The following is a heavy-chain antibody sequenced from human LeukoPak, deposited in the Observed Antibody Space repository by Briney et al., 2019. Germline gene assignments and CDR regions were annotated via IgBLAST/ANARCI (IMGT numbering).Heavy chain of an antibody. D-gene: IGHD2-2*01. CDR2: INHSGST. CDR3: ARGYCSSTSCYPLYYYYGMDV. J-gene: IGHJ6*02. V-gene: IGHV4-34*01. CDR1: GGSFSGYY. Sequence: SETLSLARAVYGGSFSGYYWSWIRQPPGKGLEWIGEINHSGSTNYNPSLKSRVTISVDTSKNQFSLKLSSVTAADTAVYYCARGYCSSTSCYPLYYYYGMDVWGQGTTVTVSS.